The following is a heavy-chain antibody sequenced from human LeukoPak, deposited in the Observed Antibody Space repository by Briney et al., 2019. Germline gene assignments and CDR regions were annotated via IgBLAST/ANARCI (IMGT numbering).Heavy chain of an antibody. CDR1: GFTFSSYY. V-gene: IGHV3-21*01. CDR2: ISSSSNYI. CDR3: ARGRPGSSPSGGGYFDY. Sequence: PGGSLRLSCAASGFTFSSYYMHWVRQAPGKGLEWVSSISSSSNYIYYADSVKGRFTISRDNAKNSLYLQMNSLRAEDTAVYYCARGRPGSSPSGGGYFDYWGQGTLVTVSS. J-gene: IGHJ4*02. D-gene: IGHD6-6*01.